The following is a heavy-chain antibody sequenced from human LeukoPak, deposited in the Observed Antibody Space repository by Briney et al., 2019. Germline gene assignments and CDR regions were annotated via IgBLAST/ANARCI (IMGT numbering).Heavy chain of an antibody. D-gene: IGHD3-3*01. J-gene: IGHJ6*03. CDR2: INSDGSST. CDR3: AREYYDFWSGYYFLGGYYMDV. CDR1: GFTFSSYW. Sequence: PGGSLRLSCAASGFTFSSYWMHWVRQAPGKGLVWVSRINSDGSSTSYADSVKGRFTISRDNAKNTLYLQMNSLRAEDTAVYYCAREYYDFWSGYYFLGGYYMDVWGKGTTVTVSS. V-gene: IGHV3-74*01.